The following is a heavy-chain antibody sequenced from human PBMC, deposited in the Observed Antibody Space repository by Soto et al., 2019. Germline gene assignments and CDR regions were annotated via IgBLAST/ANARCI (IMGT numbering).Heavy chain of an antibody. CDR1: GGSISSSSYY. D-gene: IGHD5-12*01. Sequence: SETLSLTCTVSGGSISSSSYYWGWIRQPPGKGLEWIGSIYYSGSTYYNPSLKSRVTISVDTSKNQFSLKLSSVTAADTAVYYCARKDRYSGYDFDCWGQGTLVTVSS. CDR2: IYYSGST. CDR3: ARKDRYSGYDFDC. J-gene: IGHJ4*02. V-gene: IGHV4-39*01.